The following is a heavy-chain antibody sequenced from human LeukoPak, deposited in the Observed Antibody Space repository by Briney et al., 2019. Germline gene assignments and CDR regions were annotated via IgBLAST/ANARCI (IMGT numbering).Heavy chain of an antibody. CDR2: IYYSGST. J-gene: IGHJ4*02. CDR1: GGSISSYY. D-gene: IGHD3-22*01. Sequence: SETLSLTCTVSGGSISSYYWSWIRQPPGKGLEWIGYIYYSGSTNYNPSLKSRVTISVDTSKNRFSLKLSSVTAADTAVYYCARLNWYYYDSSGYYPDWGQGTLVTVSS. CDR3: ARLNWYYYDSSGYYPD. V-gene: IGHV4-59*08.